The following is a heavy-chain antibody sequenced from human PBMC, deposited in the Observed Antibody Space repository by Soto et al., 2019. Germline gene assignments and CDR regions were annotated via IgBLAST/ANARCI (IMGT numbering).Heavy chain of an antibody. CDR3: ARGGVRGTTSRGQVYN. Sequence: QVQVVESGGGLVKPGGSLRLSCAASGFTFSYYYMNWIRQAPGKGLEWVSYISSSSDYTKYADSVKGRFTISRDTAKSSLCLEMNSLRAEDTAVYYCARGGVRGTTSRGQVYNWGQGTLVTVSS. CDR1: GFTFSYYY. J-gene: IGHJ4*02. D-gene: IGHD1-7*01. CDR2: ISSSSDYT. V-gene: IGHV3-11*06.